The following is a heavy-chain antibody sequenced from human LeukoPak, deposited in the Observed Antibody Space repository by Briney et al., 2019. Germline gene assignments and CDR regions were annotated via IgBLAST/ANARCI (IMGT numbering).Heavy chain of an antibody. D-gene: IGHD3-9*01. CDR2: IRSSSSTI. CDR1: GFTFSSYS. Sequence: PGGSLRLSCAASGFTFSSYSMNWVRQAPGKGLEWVSYIRSSSSTIYYADSVKGRFTISRDNAKNSLYLQMNSLRAEDTAVYYCARMNRPYYDILTGSSYWGQGTLVTVSS. J-gene: IGHJ4*02. CDR3: ARMNRPYYDILTGSSY. V-gene: IGHV3-48*04.